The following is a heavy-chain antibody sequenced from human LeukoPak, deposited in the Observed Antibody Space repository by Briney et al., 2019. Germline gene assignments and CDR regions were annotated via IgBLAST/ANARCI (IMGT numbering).Heavy chain of an antibody. CDR1: GGSVSSDSYY. D-gene: IGHD1-26*01. J-gene: IGHJ4*02. CDR2: INYSGTT. V-gene: IGHV4-39*01. CDR3: ARLGTYSGNLFDN. Sequence: SETLSLTCAVSGGSVSSDSYYWVWVRQPPGKGLEWTGSINYSGTTYYSSSLKSRITLSMDASKNQFSLRLTSVTAADTAVHYCARLGTYSGNLFDNWGQGTLVTVSS.